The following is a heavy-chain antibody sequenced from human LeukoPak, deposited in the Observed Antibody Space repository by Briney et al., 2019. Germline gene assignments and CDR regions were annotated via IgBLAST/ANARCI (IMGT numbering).Heavy chain of an antibody. Sequence: GGSLRLSCAASGFSFSNYGMNWVRQAPGKGLEWVSGIIGSGGTTYYADSVKGRFTISRDNSKNTLYLQMNSLRAEDTALYYCARRWFGDVWGKGTTVTVSS. J-gene: IGHJ6*04. CDR1: GFSFSNYG. D-gene: IGHD3-10*01. V-gene: IGHV3-23*01. CDR3: ARRWFGDV. CDR2: IIGSGGTT.